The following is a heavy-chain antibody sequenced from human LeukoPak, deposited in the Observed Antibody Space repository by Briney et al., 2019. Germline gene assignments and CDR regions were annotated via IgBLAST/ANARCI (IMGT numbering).Heavy chain of an antibody. CDR3: AREGEDTAMVIDY. CDR1: GYTFIGYY. V-gene: IGHV1-2*02. CDR2: INPNSGDT. Sequence: ASVKVSCKASGYTFIGYYMHWVRQAPGQGLEWMGWINPNSGDTNYAQKFQGRVTMTRDTSINTAYMELSRLRSDDTAVYYCAREGEDTAMVIDYWGQGTLITVSS. J-gene: IGHJ4*02. D-gene: IGHD5-18*01.